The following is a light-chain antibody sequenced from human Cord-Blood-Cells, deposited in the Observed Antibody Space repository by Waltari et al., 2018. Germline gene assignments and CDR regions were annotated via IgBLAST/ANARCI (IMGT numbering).Light chain of an antibody. V-gene: IGKV3-15*01. CDR3: QQDNNWPRT. Sequence: DIGMTQSPASLSVSPGERATLSCRARQSVSSNIAWYQQKPGKAPRLLIYGASTRATGNPARFSGSGSGTEFTLTISSLQSQDFAVYHCQQDNNWPRTFGQGTKVEIK. CDR2: GAS. CDR1: QSVSSN. J-gene: IGKJ1*01.